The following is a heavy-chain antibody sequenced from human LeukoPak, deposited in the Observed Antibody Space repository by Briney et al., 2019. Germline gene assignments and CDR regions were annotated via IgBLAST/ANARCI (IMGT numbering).Heavy chain of an antibody. Sequence: GGSLRLSCAASGFTVSSTYMSWVRQAPGKGLEWVSVIYSGGNIYYIDSVKGRFTISRDTSKNTLYLQMNSLRAEDTAVYYCARGGRWLPYNWFDPWGQGTLVTVSS. CDR1: GFTVSSTY. J-gene: IGHJ5*02. V-gene: IGHV3-53*01. CDR2: IYSGGNI. D-gene: IGHD5-24*01. CDR3: ARGGRWLPYNWFDP.